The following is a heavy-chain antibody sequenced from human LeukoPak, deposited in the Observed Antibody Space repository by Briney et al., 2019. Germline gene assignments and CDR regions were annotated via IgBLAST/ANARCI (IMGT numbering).Heavy chain of an antibody. CDR3: ATDPAPIALAGFDY. J-gene: IGHJ4*02. D-gene: IGHD6-19*01. CDR1: GFTFSSYA. CDR2: ISGSGGST. V-gene: IGHV3-23*01. Sequence: PGGSLRLSCAASGFTFSSYAMSWVRQAPGKGLEWVSAISGSGGSTYYADSVKGRFTISRDNTKNSLYLQMDSLRAEDTAVYYCATDPAPIALAGFDYWGQGTLVTVSS.